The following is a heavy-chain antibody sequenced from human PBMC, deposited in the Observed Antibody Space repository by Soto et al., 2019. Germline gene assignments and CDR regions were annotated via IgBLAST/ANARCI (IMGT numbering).Heavy chain of an antibody. CDR2: ISSSGSTT. CDR3: ARRNRCSDGLFDC. V-gene: IGHV3-11*01. Sequence: QVQLVESGGGLVKPGGSLRLSCAASGFTFSDYYMSWVRQAPGKGLEWVSYISSSGSTTYYADSVKGRFTISRDNDKKALYLQMNSLCAEATAVYYCARRNRCSDGLFDCWGQGTLVTVSS. D-gene: IGHD6-25*01. J-gene: IGHJ4*02. CDR1: GFTFSDYY.